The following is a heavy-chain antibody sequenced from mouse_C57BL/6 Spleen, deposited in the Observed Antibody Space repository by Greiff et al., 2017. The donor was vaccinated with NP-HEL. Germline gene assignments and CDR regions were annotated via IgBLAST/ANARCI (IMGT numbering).Heavy chain of an antibody. CDR2: LDPSDSYT. V-gene: IGHV1-69*01. J-gene: IGHJ3*01. CDR1: GYTFTSYW. D-gene: IGHD3-2*01. CDR3: AREYRQGAGWFAY. Sequence: VQLQQPGAELVMPGASVKLSCKASGYTFTSYWMHWVKQRPGQGLEWIGELDPSDSYTNYNQKFKGKSTLTVAKSSSTAYMQLSSLTSEDSAVYYCAREYRQGAGWFAYWGQGTLVTVSA.